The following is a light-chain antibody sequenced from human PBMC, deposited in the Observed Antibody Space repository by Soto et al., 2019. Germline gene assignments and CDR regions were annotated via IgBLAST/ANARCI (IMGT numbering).Light chain of an antibody. CDR1: QSVSTY. V-gene: IGKV3-11*01. CDR3: QQRRSWPPTIT. Sequence: EIVLTQSPATLSLSPGERATLSCRASQSVSTYLAWYQQRPGQAPRLLIYDASYRATDIPPRFSGSGSRTAFTLTSSSLAPADFAVYYCQQRRSWPPTITCGQGTRLYIK. J-gene: IGKJ5*01. CDR2: DAS.